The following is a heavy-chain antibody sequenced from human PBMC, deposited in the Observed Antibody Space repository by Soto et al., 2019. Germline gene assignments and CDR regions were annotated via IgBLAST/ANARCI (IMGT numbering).Heavy chain of an antibody. CDR2: ISAYNGNT. J-gene: IGHJ5*02. Sequence: ASVKVSCKDSGYAFTSSGSRWVRQAPGQGLEWMGWISAYNGNTNYAQKLQGRVTMTTDTSTSTAYMELSSLRSEDTALYYCASFWSVYWRLDPLGQGTLVTVSS. V-gene: IGHV1-18*01. CDR3: ASFWSVYWRLDP. D-gene: IGHD3-3*01. CDR1: GYAFTSSG.